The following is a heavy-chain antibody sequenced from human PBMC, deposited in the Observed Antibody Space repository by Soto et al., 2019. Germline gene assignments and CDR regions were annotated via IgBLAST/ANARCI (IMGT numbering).Heavy chain of an antibody. Sequence: SETLSLTCSVSGGSINSGDYYWSWIRQSPGKGLEWIGYIYYGGSTYYNPSLKSRSTISIDTSKNQFFLDVDSVTAADTAVYYCARLYTGYEAFDYWGQGTLVTVSS. CDR2: IYYGGST. J-gene: IGHJ4*02. CDR3: ARLYTGYEAFDY. D-gene: IGHD5-12*01. V-gene: IGHV4-30-4*01. CDR1: GGSINSGDYY.